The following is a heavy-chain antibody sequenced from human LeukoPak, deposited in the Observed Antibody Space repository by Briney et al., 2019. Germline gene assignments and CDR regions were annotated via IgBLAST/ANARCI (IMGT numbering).Heavy chain of an antibody. CDR1: GFTFSSYS. D-gene: IGHD2-15*01. V-gene: IGHV3-23*05. Sequence: GGSLRLSCAASGFTFSSYSMHWVRQAPGKGLEWVSAIYPNGDRTYYTDSVKGRFTISRDNSNDALYLQMNSLRAEDSAVYYCARGSGGSCYSAVDYWGQGTLVTVSS. CDR3: ARGSGGSCYSAVDY. CDR2: IYPNGDRT. J-gene: IGHJ4*02.